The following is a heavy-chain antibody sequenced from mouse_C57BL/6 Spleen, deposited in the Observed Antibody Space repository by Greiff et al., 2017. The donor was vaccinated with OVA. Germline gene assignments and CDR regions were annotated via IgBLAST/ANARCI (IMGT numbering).Heavy chain of an antibody. V-gene: IGHV1-9*01. CDR1: GYTFTGYW. CDR2: IFPGRGST. CDR3: SRRRFDY. J-gene: IGHJ2*01. Sequence: QVQLQQSGAELMKPGASVKLSCKASGYTFTGYWIEWVKQRPGHGLEWIGKIFPGRGSTNYNEKFKGKATLTADQSSNTAYMQLHSLTTEDSAIYDCSRRRFDYWGQGTTLTVSS.